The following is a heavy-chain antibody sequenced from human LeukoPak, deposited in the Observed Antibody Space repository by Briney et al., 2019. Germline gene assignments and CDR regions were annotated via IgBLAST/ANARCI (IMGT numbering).Heavy chain of an antibody. Sequence: GGSLRLSCAASGFTFSNYSMHWVRQAPGKGLEWVAVISYDGSNKYYADSVKGRFTISRDNSKNTLYLQMNSLRAEDTAVYYCAYRADYWSQGTLVTVSS. D-gene: IGHD1-14*01. CDR1: GFTFSNYS. CDR2: ISYDGSNK. V-gene: IGHV3-30-3*01. J-gene: IGHJ4*02. CDR3: AYRADY.